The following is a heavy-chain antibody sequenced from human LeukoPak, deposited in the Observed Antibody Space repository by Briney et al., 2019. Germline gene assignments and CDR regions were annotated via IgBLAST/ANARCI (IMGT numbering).Heavy chain of an antibody. D-gene: IGHD3-22*01. J-gene: IGHJ6*03. CDR1: GYSFTSYW. Sequence: GESLKISCKGSGYSFTSYWLGWVRQMPGKGLELMGIIYPGDSDTRYSPSFQGQVTISADKSISTAYLQWSSLKASDTAMYYCARHIGSYYDSSGYPYYYYYYMDVWGKGTTVTVSS. V-gene: IGHV5-51*01. CDR3: ARHIGSYYDSSGYPYYYYYYMDV. CDR2: IYPGDSDT.